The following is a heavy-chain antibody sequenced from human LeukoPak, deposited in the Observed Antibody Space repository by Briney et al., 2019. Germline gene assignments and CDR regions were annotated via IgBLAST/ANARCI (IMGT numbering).Heavy chain of an antibody. J-gene: IGHJ6*03. D-gene: IGHD2-2*01. CDR1: GGSFSGYY. CDR3: ARVKPDIVVVPAAKKYYDYYYMDV. Sequence: SETLSLTCAVYGGSFSGYYWSWIRQPPGKGLEWIGEINHSGSTNYNPSLKSRVTISVDTSKNQFSLKLSSVTAADTAVYYCARVKPDIVVVPAAKKYYDYYYMDVWGKGTTVTVSS. V-gene: IGHV4-34*01. CDR2: INHSGST.